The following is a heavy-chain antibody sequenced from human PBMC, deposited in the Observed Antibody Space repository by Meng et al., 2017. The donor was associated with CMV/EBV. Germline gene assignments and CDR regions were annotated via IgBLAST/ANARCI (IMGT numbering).Heavy chain of an antibody. CDR1: GFTFSSYS. D-gene: IGHD2-15*01. J-gene: IGHJ6*02. Sequence: GGSLRLSCAASGFTFSSYSMNWVRQAPGKGLEWVSSISSSSNYIYYADSVKGRFTISRDNAKNSLYLQMNSLRAEDTAVYYCARDGIVVVVAATSYYGMDVWGQGTTVTVSS. CDR2: ISSSSNYI. CDR3: ARDGIVVVVAATSYYGMDV. V-gene: IGHV3-21*01.